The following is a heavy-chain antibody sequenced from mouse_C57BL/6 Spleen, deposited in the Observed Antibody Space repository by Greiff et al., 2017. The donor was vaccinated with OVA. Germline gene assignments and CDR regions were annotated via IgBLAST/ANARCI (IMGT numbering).Heavy chain of an antibody. CDR1: GYTFTSYW. V-gene: IGHV1-64*01. J-gene: IGHJ2*01. D-gene: IGHD1-1*01. CDR3: ARGGDYGSSPYYFDY. Sequence: QVQLQQPGAELVKPGASVKLSCKASGYTFTSYWMHWVKQRPGQGLEWIGMIHPNSGSTNYNEKFKSKATLTVDKSSSTAYMQLSSLTSEDSAVYYCARGGDYGSSPYYFDYWGQGTTLTVSS. CDR2: IHPNSGST.